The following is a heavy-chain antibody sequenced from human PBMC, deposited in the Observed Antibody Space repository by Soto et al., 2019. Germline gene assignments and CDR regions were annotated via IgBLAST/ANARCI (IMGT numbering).Heavy chain of an antibody. V-gene: IGHV4-34*01. CDR3: ARAHFLGYCSSTSCYYYYYYGMDV. D-gene: IGHD2-2*01. Sequence: SETLSLTCAVYGGTCSGYYWSWIRQPTGKGLEWIGEINHSGSTNYNPSLKSRVTISVDTSKNQFSLKLSSVTAADTAVYYCARAHFLGYCSSTSCYYYYYYGMDVWGQGTTVTVPS. CDR2: INHSGST. J-gene: IGHJ6*02. CDR1: GGTCSGYY.